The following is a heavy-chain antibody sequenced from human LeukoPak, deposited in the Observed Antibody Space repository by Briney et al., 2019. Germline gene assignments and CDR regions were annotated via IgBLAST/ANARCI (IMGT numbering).Heavy chain of an antibody. V-gene: IGHV4-39*01. D-gene: IGHD3-10*01. Sequence: SETLSLTCTVSGGSISSSGYYWGWIRQPPGKGLEWIGSIYYSGSTYYNSSLKSRVTISVDTSKNQFSLKLSSVTAADTAVYYCATLWFGEQIIYYWGQGTLDTVSS. CDR1: GGSISSSGYY. CDR2: IYYSGST. J-gene: IGHJ4*02. CDR3: ATLWFGEQIIYY.